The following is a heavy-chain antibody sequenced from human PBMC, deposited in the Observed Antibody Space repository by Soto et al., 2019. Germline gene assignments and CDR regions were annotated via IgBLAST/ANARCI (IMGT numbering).Heavy chain of an antibody. CDR3: AREVGDTAMVTDDGMDV. CDR2: IYHSGST. Sequence: SETLSLTCAVSGYSISSGYYWGWIRQPPGKGLEWIGSIYHSGSTYYNPSLKSRVTISVDTSKNQFSLKLSSVTAADTAVYYCAREVGDTAMVTDDGMDVWGQWTTVTVSS. J-gene: IGHJ6*02. V-gene: IGHV4-38-2*02. D-gene: IGHD5-18*01. CDR1: GYSISSGYY.